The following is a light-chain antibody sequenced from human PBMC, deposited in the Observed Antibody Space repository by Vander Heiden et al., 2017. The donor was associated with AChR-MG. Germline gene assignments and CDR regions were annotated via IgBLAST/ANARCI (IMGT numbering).Light chain of an antibody. Sequence: SYELTQPPSVSVSPGQTAIITCSGDKLGEKFACWYQQKPGQSPVLVIHQDDKRPSGIPERFFGSNSGNTATLTISGTQPMDEADYYCQAWDISSVVFGGGTTLTVL. V-gene: IGLV3-1*01. CDR2: QDD. J-gene: IGLJ2*01. CDR3: QAWDISSVV. CDR1: KLGEKF.